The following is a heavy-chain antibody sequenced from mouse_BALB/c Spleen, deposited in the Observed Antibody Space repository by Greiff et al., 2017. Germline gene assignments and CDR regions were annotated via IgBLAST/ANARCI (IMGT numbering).Heavy chain of an antibody. CDR2: INPSNGRT. CDR1: GYTFTSYW. Sequence: QVQLKQPGAELVKPGASVKLSCKASGYTFTSYWMHWVKQRPGQGLEWIGEINPSNGRTNYNEKFKSKATLTVDKSSSTAYMQLSSLTSEDSAVYYCARSLHSYGSSPFAYWGQGTLVTVSA. D-gene: IGHD1-1*01. CDR3: ARSLHSYGSSPFAY. J-gene: IGHJ3*01. V-gene: IGHV1S81*02.